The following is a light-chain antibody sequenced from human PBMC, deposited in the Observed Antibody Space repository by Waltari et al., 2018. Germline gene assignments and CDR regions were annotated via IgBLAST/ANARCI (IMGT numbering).Light chain of an antibody. CDR3: ATWDGRVNGVL. CDR2: SND. V-gene: IGLV1-44*01. J-gene: IGLJ2*01. Sequence: QSALTQAPSVSGTPGQRVTISCSGTNYNIGSGPVNWYQQVPGMSPKLLIYSNDQRPSGVPDRFSGSKSGTSASLAISGLQSEDEADYYCATWDGRVNGVLFGGGTKATVL. CDR1: NYNIGSGP.